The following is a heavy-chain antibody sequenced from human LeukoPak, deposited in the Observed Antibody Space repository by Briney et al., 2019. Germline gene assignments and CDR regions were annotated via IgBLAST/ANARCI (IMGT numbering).Heavy chain of an antibody. CDR3: ARDGGQQWLVRDAYYFDY. V-gene: IGHV4-4*02. CDR2: IYDGGST. Sequence: SETLSLTCAVSGGSISSSNCWTWVRQPPGKGLQWIGEIYDGGSTNYNPSLKSRVTISVDKSKNQFSLKLNSVTAADTAVYYCARDGGQQWLVRDAYYFDYWGQGTLVTVSS. D-gene: IGHD6-19*01. J-gene: IGHJ4*02. CDR1: GGSISSSNC.